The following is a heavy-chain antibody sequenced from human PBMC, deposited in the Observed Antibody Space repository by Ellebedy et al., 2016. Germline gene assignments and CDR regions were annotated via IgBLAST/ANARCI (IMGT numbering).Heavy chain of an antibody. CDR2: SRNKANSYIT. CDR3: RQGHYADY. V-gene: IGHV3-72*01. J-gene: IGHJ4*02. CDR1: GFTFNIAG. Sequence: GESLKISCAASGFTFNIAGMTWVRQAPGKGLEWVGRSRNKANSYITDYAASVKGRFTISRDDSKNSLYLQMNSLKTEDTAVYYCRQGHYADYWGQGTLVTVSS.